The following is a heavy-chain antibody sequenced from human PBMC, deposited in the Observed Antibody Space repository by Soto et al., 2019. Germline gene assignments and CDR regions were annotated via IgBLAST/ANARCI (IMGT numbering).Heavy chain of an antibody. CDR1: GGTFSSYA. D-gene: IGHD3-3*01. CDR2: IIPIFGTA. V-gene: IGHV1-69*13. CDR3: ARGTQVFGVVTLGYYYGMDV. J-gene: IGHJ6*02. Sequence: SVKVSCKASGGTFSSYAISWVRQAPGQGLEWMGGIIPIFGTANYAQKFQGRVTITADESTSTAYMELSSLRSEDTAVYYCARGTQVFGVVTLGYYYGMDVWGQGTTVTVSS.